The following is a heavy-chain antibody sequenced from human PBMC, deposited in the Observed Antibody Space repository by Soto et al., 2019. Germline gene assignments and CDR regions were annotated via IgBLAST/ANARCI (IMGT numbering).Heavy chain of an antibody. CDR2: IVVGSGNT. CDR1: GFTFTSSA. D-gene: IGHD1-26*01. CDR3: AAGGVGAAFDY. V-gene: IGHV1-58*01. Sequence: QMQLVQSGPEVKKPGTSVKVSCKASGFTFTSSAVQWVRQARGQRLEWIGWIVVGSGNTNYAQKFQERVTISRDMSTSTAYMELSSLRFEDTAVYYCAAGGVGAAFDYWGQGTLVTVSS. J-gene: IGHJ4*02.